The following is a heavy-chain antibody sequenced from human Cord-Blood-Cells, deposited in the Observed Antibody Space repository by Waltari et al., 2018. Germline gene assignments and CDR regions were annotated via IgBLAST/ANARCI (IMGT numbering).Heavy chain of an antibody. J-gene: IGHJ6*03. D-gene: IGHD2-2*01. V-gene: IGHV4-34*01. CDR1: AGSFRGSS. Sequence: QVQLQQWGAGLLKPSETLSLTCAVYAGSFRGSSWSWLRQPPGTGMAWIGEINHSGSTNYNPSLKSRVTISVDTSKNQFSLKLSSVTAADTAVYYCARSREPSYCSSTSCYYYYYYMDVWGKGTTVTVSS. CDR3: ARSREPSYCSSTSCYYYYYYMDV. CDR2: INHSGST.